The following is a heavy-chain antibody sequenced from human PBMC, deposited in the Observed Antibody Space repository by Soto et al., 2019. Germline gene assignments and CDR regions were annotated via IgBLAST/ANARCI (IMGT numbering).Heavy chain of an antibody. CDR1: GYTFTSYG. Sequence: QVQLVQSGAEVKKPGASVKVSCKASGYTFTSYGISWVRQAPGQGLEWMGWISAYNGNTYYAQKLQGRVTMTTDTPTRTAYMELRSLRSEDTAVYYCARYGATTAFDYWGQGTLVTVSS. J-gene: IGHJ4*02. CDR3: ARYGATTAFDY. CDR2: ISAYNGNT. D-gene: IGHD1-26*01. V-gene: IGHV1-18*01.